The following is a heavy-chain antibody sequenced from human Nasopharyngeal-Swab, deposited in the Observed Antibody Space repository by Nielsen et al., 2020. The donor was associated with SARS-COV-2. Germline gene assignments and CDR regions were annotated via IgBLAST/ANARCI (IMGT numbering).Heavy chain of an antibody. V-gene: IGHV3-11*05. CDR2: ISSSSSYT. D-gene: IGHD6-13*01. Sequence: WIRQPPGKGLEWVSYISSSSSYTNYADSVKGRFTISRDNAKNSLYLQMNSLRAEDTAVYYCARGLEGYSGSWYVDYWGQGTLVTVSS. J-gene: IGHJ4*02. CDR3: ARGLEGYSGSWYVDY.